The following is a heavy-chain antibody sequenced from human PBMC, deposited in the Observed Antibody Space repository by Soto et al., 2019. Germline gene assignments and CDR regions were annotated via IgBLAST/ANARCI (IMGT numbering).Heavy chain of an antibody. D-gene: IGHD5-12*01. CDR1: GYTFTNYA. V-gene: IGHV1-3*01. J-gene: IGHJ5*02. CDR2: INAGNGNT. CDR3: AREGYSGYDGGGFDP. Sequence: ASVKVSCKASGYTFTNYAMHWVRQAPGQRLEWMGWINAGNGNTNHAQKLQGRVTMTTDTSTSTAYMELRSLRSDDTAVYYCAREGYSGYDGGGFDPWGQGTLVTVSS.